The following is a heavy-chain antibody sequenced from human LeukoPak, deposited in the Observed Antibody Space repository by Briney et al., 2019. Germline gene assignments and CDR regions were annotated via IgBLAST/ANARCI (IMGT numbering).Heavy chain of an antibody. D-gene: IGHD6-19*01. V-gene: IGHV4-34*01. CDR1: GGSFSGYY. J-gene: IGHJ5*02. CDR3: ARGYSSGWYFRDWFDP. Sequence: SETLSLTCAVYGGSFSGYYWSWIRQPPGKGLEWIGEINHSGSTNYNPSLKSRVTISVDTSKNQFSLKLSSVTAAGTAVYYCARGYSSGWYFRDWFDPWGQGTLVTVSS. CDR2: INHSGST.